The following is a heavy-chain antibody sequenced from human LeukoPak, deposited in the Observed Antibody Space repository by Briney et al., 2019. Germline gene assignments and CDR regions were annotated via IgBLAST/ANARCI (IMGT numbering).Heavy chain of an antibody. D-gene: IGHD4-17*01. CDR2: IYHSGST. Sequence: SQTLSLTCAVSGGSISSGGYSWSWIRQPPGKGLEGVGYIYHSGSTYYNPSLESRATISVDRSKNQFSLMLSPVTAAATAVYYCARETAETDYADHEPHPASPTYYFDYSGQATLVTVSS. CDR1: GGSISSGGYS. V-gene: IGHV4-30-2*01. CDR3: ARETAETDYADHEPHPASPTYYFDY. J-gene: IGHJ4*02.